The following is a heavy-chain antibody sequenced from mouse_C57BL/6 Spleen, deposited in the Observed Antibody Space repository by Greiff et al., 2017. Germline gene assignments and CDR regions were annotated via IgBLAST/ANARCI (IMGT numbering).Heavy chain of an antibody. CDR2: IHPNSGST. Sequence: QVQLQQPGAELVKPGASVKLSCKASGYTFTSYWMHWVKQRPGQGLEWIGMIHPNSGSTNYNEKFKSKATLTVDKSSSTAYMQLSSLTSEDSAVYECAAPVYYGTPYAMDYWGQGTSVTVSS. CDR3: AAPVYYGTPYAMDY. D-gene: IGHD1-1*01. J-gene: IGHJ4*01. CDR1: GYTFTSYW. V-gene: IGHV1-64*01.